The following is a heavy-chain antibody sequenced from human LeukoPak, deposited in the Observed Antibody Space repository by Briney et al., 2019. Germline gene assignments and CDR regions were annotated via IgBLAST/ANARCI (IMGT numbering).Heavy chain of an antibody. Sequence: PSETLSLTCTVSGGSISSSTSYWGWIRQPPGKGLEWIGEIYHSGSTNYNPSLKSRVTISVDKSKNQFSLKLSSVTAADTAVYYCARKVVRGVSDFDYWGQGTLVTVSS. V-gene: IGHV4-39*07. CDR3: ARKVVRGVSDFDY. D-gene: IGHD3-10*01. CDR1: GGSISSSTSY. J-gene: IGHJ4*02. CDR2: IYHSGST.